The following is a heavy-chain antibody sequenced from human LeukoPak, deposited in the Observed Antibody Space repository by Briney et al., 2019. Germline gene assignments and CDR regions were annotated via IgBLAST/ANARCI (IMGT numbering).Heavy chain of an antibody. D-gene: IGHD5-12*01. V-gene: IGHV1-69*13. CDR3: ARVIRVATIKSSGNAFDI. CDR2: IIPIFGTA. CDR1: GGTFSSYA. Sequence: ASVKVSCKASGGTFSSYAISWVRQAPGQGLEWMGGIIPIFGTANYAQKFQGRVTITADESTSTAYMELSSLRSEDTAVYYCARVIRVATIKSSGNAFDIWGQGTMVTVSS. J-gene: IGHJ3*02.